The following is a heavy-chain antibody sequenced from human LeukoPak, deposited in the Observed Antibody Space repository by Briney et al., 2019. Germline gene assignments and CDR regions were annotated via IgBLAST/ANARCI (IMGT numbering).Heavy chain of an antibody. CDR3: ATTPRPYSY. D-gene: IGHD1-26*01. Sequence: VGSLRLSCAASGFTFSSYAMSWVRQAPGKGLEWVSAISGSGGSTYYAGSVKGRFTISRDNSKNTLYLQMNSLRAEDTAVYYCATTPRPYSYWGQGTLVTVSS. CDR1: GFTFSSYA. V-gene: IGHV3-23*01. J-gene: IGHJ4*02. CDR2: ISGSGGST.